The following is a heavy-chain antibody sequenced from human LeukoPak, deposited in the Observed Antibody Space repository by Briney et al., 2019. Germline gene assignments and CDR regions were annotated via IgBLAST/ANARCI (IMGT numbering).Heavy chain of an antibody. D-gene: IGHD3-22*01. Sequence: SVNVSRKASGYTLTSYGIRRVRQAPRPGRERIGGNCAYNGNTNYAQQPHGRVTITTDTSTSTAYMELRSLRSDDTAVYYCAKDTLDYYYSSGYYNAGPGLVDYWGQGTLVTVSS. CDR1: GYTLTSYG. V-gene: IGHV1-18*01. CDR3: AKDTLDYYYSSGYYNAGPGLVDY. CDR2: NCAYNGNT. J-gene: IGHJ4*02.